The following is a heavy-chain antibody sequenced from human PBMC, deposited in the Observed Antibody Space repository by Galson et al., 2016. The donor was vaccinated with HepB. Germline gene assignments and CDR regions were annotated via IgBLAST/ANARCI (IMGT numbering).Heavy chain of an antibody. CDR3: ARSDYFGSGNYEF. D-gene: IGHD3-10*01. J-gene: IGHJ4*02. CDR2: ISGSGDNT. Sequence: SLRLSCAASKFTFSTCAMSWVRQAPGKGLEWVSTISGSGDNTFHAESVKGRFTISRDNPRNTLFLQMNSLTAEDTAVYYCARSDYFGSGNYEFWGQGSLVIVSS. CDR1: KFTFSTCA. V-gene: IGHV3-23*01.